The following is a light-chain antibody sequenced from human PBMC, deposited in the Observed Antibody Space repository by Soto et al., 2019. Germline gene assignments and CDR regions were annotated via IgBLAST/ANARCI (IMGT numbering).Light chain of an antibody. V-gene: IGLV1-44*01. CDR2: SNN. J-gene: IGLJ3*02. Sequence: QSALTQPPSASGTPGQRVTISCSGSRSNIRSNTVTWYQQLPGTAPKLLIYSNNQRPSGVPDRFFGSKSGTSASLAISGLQSEDEADYYCAAWDDSLNGWVFGGGTKLTVL. CDR1: RSNIRSNT. CDR3: AAWDDSLNGWV.